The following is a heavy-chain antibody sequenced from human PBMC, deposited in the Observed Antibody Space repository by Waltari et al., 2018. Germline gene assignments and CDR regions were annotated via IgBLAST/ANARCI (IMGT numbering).Heavy chain of an antibody. V-gene: IGHV1-69*05. CDR1: GGTFISYA. Sequence: QVQLVHSGAEVQKPGSSVKVSCTASGGTFISYALSWVRQAPGQGVEWMGGIIPIFGTANYAQKFQGRVTITTDESTSTAYMELSSLRSEDTAVYYCARGAGGDSSGRLGYWGQGTLVTVSS. CDR3: ARGAGGDSSGRLGY. D-gene: IGHD3-22*01. CDR2: IIPIFGTA. J-gene: IGHJ4*02.